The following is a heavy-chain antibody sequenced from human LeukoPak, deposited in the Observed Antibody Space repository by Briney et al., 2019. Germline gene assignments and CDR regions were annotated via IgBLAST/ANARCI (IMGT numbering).Heavy chain of an antibody. CDR2: IRYDGTNK. D-gene: IGHD5-12*01. J-gene: IGHJ4*02. CDR1: GFTFSSYE. Sequence: GGSLRLSCAASGFTFSSYEMNWVRQAPGKGLEWVAFIRYDGTNKYYADSVKGRFTISRDNSKNTLYLQMNSLRAEDTAVYYCANLDLYSGYDSDYWGQGTLVTVSS. V-gene: IGHV3-30*02. CDR3: ANLDLYSGYDSDY.